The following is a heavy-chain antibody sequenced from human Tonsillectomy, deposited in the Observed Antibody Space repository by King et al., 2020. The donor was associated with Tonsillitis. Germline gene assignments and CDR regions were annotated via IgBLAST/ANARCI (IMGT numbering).Heavy chain of an antibody. V-gene: IGHV4-59*01. Sequence: QLQESGPGLVKPSETLSLTCTVSGGSISSYYWSWIRQPPGKGLEWIGYIYYSGSTNYNPSLKSRVTISVDTSKNQFSLKLSSVTAADTAVYYCARERVMMQVNVGYFDYWGQGTLVTVSS. D-gene: IGHD1-1*01. CDR1: GGSISSYY. CDR3: ARERVMMQVNVGYFDY. CDR2: IYYSGST. J-gene: IGHJ4*02.